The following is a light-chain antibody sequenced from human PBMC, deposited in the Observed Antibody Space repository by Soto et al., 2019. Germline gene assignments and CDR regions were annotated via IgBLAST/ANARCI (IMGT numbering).Light chain of an antibody. CDR3: QQYNNWPQT. V-gene: IGKV3-15*01. CDR1: QSVSSN. J-gene: IGKJ1*01. Sequence: EIVLTQSPGTLSVSPGERATLSCRASQSVSSNLAWYQQKPGQAPRLLIYGASTRATDIPARFSGSGSGTEFTLAISSLQSEDFAIYYCQQYNNWPQTFGQGTKV. CDR2: GAS.